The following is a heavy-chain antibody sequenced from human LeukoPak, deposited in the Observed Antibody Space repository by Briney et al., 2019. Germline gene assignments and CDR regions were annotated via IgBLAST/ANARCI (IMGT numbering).Heavy chain of an antibody. V-gene: IGHV1-2*02. D-gene: IGHD2-21*02. Sequence: ASVKVSCKASGYTFIGYYMHWVRQAPGQGLEWMGWINPNSGGTNYAQKFQGRVTMTRDTSISTAYMELSRLRSDDTAVYYCARGIVVVTAIPNDAFDIWGQGTMVTVSS. CDR2: INPNSGGT. CDR3: ARGIVVVTAIPNDAFDI. CDR1: GYTFIGYY. J-gene: IGHJ3*02.